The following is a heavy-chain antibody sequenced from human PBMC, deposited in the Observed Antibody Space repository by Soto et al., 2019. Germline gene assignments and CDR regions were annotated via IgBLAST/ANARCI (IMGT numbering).Heavy chain of an antibody. CDR2: LNGSGGRT. V-gene: IGHV3-23*01. CDR1: GFTFNNYV. CDR3: AKDGTDFWGVSPFDY. J-gene: IGHJ4*02. D-gene: IGHD3-3*01. Sequence: EVQLLDSGGGLLQPGVSLRLSCAASGFTFNNYVMWWVRHAPGKGLEWLSVLNGSGGRTYDAASVKGRFTISRNNSKNTVSLQLSGLRAEDTAVYYCAKDGTDFWGVSPFDYWGQGTLVTVSS.